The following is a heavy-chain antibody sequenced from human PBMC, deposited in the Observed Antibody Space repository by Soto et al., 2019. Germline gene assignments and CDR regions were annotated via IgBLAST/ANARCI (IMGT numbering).Heavy chain of an antibody. J-gene: IGHJ4*02. CDR2: ISGSGGST. CDR3: AKQPPPLSGWYSEDFDY. V-gene: IGHV3-23*01. Sequence: PVGSLRLSCAASGFTFSSYAMSWVRQAPGKGLEWVSAISGSGGSTYYADSVKGRFTISRDNSKNTLYLQMNSLRAEDTAVYYCAKQPPPLSGWYSEDFDYWGQGTLVTVSS. CDR1: GFTFSSYA. D-gene: IGHD6-19*01.